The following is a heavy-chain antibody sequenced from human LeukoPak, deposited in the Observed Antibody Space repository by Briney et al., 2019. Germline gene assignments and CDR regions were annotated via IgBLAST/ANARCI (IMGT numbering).Heavy chain of an antibody. J-gene: IGHJ3*02. V-gene: IGHV4-59*01. Sequence: SETLSLTCTVSGGSISSYYWSWIRQPPGKGLEWIGYIYYSGSTNYNPSLKSRVTISVDTSKNQFSLKLSSVTAADTAVYYCARDSPFPDIWGQGTMVTASS. D-gene: IGHD2/OR15-2a*01. CDR3: ARDSPFPDI. CDR2: IYYSGST. CDR1: GGSISSYY.